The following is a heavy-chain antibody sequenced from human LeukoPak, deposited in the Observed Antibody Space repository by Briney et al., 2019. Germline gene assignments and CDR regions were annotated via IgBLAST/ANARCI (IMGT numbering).Heavy chain of an antibody. V-gene: IGHV3-30*02. J-gene: IGHJ4*02. CDR2: IRYDGSEK. CDR1: GFTFSRYG. Sequence: PGGSLRLSCAASGFTFSRYGMYWVRQAPGKGLEWVAIIRYDGSEKYDADSVKGRFTISRDNSKNTLYLQMSSLRAEDTAVYYCAKDSKFQILYGLDYWGQGTLVTVSS. CDR3: AKDSKFQILYGLDY. D-gene: IGHD2-2*02.